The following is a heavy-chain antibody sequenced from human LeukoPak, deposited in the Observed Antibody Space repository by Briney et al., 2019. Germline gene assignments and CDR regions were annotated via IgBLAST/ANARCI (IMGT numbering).Heavy chain of an antibody. CDR3: ARSSRVAAAAYHPYSMDV. CDR2: IYPGDSDT. CDR1: GYSFNTYW. V-gene: IGHV5-51*01. Sequence: GESLKISCRGSGYSFNTYWIAWVRQMPGKGLEWMGIIYPGDSDTTYSPSFQGQVTISADKSIDTAYLQWSSLKASDTAIYYCARSSRVAAAAYHPYSMDVWGQGTTVTVSS. D-gene: IGHD3-16*01. J-gene: IGHJ6*02.